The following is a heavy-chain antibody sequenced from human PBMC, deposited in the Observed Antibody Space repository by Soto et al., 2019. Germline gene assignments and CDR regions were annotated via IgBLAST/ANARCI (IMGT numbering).Heavy chain of an antibody. Sequence: QVQLVQSGAEVKKPGSSVKVSCKASGGTFSSYAISWVRQAPAQGLEWMGGIIHIFGTANYAKKFQGRVTITADESTSTAYMELSSLRCEDTAVYSCARDCSSTRCYDNWGQGTLVTVSS. J-gene: IGHJ4*02. CDR2: IIHIFGTA. D-gene: IGHD2-2*01. CDR3: ARDCSSTRCYDN. V-gene: IGHV1-69*01. CDR1: GGTFSSYA.